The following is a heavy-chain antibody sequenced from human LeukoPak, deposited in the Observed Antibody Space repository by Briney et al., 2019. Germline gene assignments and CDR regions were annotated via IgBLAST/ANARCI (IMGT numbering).Heavy chain of an antibody. CDR1: GFTFSSYA. J-gene: IGHJ4*02. D-gene: IGHD4/OR15-4a*01. Sequence: PGGSLRLSCAASGFTFSSYAMTWVRQAPGKGLEWVSAISVSGGSTYYADSVKGRFTISRDNSKNTLYLQVNSLTAEDTAVYYCAKVRYGGNPYHFDYWGQGTLVTVSP. CDR2: ISVSGGST. CDR3: AKVRYGGNPYHFDY. V-gene: IGHV3-23*01.